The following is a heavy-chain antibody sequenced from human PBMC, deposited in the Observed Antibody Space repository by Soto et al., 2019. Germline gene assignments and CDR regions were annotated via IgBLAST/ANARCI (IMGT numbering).Heavy chain of an antibody. D-gene: IGHD3-22*01. V-gene: IGHV1-3*01. J-gene: IGHJ4*02. CDR3: ARDNGYYDSSGYYPY. Sequence: ASLKVCCKASGDTFTSYAMHWVRHAPGQRLEWMGWINAGNGNTKYSQKFQGRVTITRDTSASTAYMELSSLRSEDTAVYYCARDNGYYDSSGYYPYWGQGTLVTVSS. CDR1: GDTFTSYA. CDR2: INAGNGNT.